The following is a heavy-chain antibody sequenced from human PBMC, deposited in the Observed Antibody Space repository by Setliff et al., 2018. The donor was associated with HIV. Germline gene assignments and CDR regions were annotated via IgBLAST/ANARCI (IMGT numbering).Heavy chain of an antibody. CDR1: GGSISTSGYFWDTSGYY. Sequence: SETLSLTCTVSGGSISTSGYFWDTSGYYWGWIRQPPGKGLEWIGRIPPSVNTYYNPSLQSRVTISVDTSNNQVSLKLNSVTAADTAIYYVALHPCFNSSTCSPGFDPWGQGTLVTVSS. V-gene: IGHV4-39*01. CDR2: IPPSVNT. D-gene: IGHD2-2*01. CDR3: ALHPCFNSSTCSPGFDP. J-gene: IGHJ5*02.